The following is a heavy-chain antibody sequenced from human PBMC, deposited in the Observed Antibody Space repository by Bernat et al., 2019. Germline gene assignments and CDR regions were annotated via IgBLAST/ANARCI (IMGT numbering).Heavy chain of an antibody. CDR3: ARGAHNLLWFGEYYYGMDV. V-gene: IGHV4-39*01. CDR1: GGSISSSSYY. Sequence: QLQLQESGPGLVKPSETLSLTCTVSGGSISSSSYYWGWIRQPPGKGLEWIGSIYYSGSTYYNPSLKSRVTISVDTSKNQFPLKLSSVTAADTAVYYCARGAHNLLWFGEYYYGMDVWGQGTTVTVSS. J-gene: IGHJ6*02. D-gene: IGHD3-10*01. CDR2: IYYSGST.